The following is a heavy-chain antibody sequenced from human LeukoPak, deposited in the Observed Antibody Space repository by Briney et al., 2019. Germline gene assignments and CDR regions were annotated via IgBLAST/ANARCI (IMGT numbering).Heavy chain of an antibody. CDR1: GFTFSSYA. CDR3: AKDSGSKPYYFDY. D-gene: IGHD6-25*01. Sequence: GGSLRLSCAASGFTFSSYAMSWVRQAPGKGLEWGSAISGSGGSTYYADSVKGRFTIARDNSKNTLYLQMNSLRAEDTAVYYCAKDSGSKPYYFDYWGQGTLVTVSS. J-gene: IGHJ4*02. CDR2: ISGSGGST. V-gene: IGHV3-23*01.